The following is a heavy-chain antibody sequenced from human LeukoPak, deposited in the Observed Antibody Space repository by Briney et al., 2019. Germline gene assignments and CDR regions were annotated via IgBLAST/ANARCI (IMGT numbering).Heavy chain of an antibody. D-gene: IGHD2-2*01. CDR1: GFTVSSNY. V-gene: IGHV3-66*01. Sequence: PGGSLTLSCAASGFTVSSNYMSWVRQAPGKGLEWVSVIYSGGSTYYADSVKGRFTISRDKSKNTLYLQMNSLRAEDTAVYYCARGNCSGTSCHTSYWGQGTLVTVFS. CDR3: ARGNCSGTSCHTSY. CDR2: IYSGGST. J-gene: IGHJ4*02.